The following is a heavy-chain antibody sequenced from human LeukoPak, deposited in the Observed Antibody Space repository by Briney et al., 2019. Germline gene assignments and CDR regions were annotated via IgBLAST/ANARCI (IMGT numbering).Heavy chain of an antibody. CDR2: ISNSGNTI. V-gene: IGHV3-11*01. D-gene: IGHD3-9*01. J-gene: IGHJ4*02. CDR3: AKPQHLDWLFDY. Sequence: GGSLRLSCAASGFTFSDYYMSWIRQAPGKGLEWVSYISNSGNTIKYADSVKGRFTISRDNSKNTLYLQMNSLRAEDTAVYYCAKPQHLDWLFDYWGQGTLVTVSS. CDR1: GFTFSDYY.